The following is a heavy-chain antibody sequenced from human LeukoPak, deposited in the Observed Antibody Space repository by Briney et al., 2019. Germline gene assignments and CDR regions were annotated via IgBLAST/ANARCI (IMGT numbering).Heavy chain of an antibody. CDR2: IKSKTDGGTT. V-gene: IGHV3-15*01. Sequence: GGSLRLSCAASGFTFSNAWMSWVRQAPGKGLEWVGRIKSKTDGGTTDYAAPVKGRFTISRDDSKNTLYMQMNSLKTEDTAVYYCASTFYGDSPPYWGQGTLVTVSS. J-gene: IGHJ4*02. CDR1: GFTFSNAW. CDR3: ASTFYGDSPPY. D-gene: IGHD4-17*01.